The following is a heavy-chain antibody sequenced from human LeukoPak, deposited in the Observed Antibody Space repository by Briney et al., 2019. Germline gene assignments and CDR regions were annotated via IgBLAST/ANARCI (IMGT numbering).Heavy chain of an antibody. CDR1: GFTFSSYS. V-gene: IGHV3-21*01. CDR3: ARSLPGLTVTTPLED. CDR2: ISSSSSYI. Sequence: PGGSLRLSCAASGFTFSSYSMNWVRQAPGKGLEWVSSISSSSSYIYYADSAKGRFTISRDNAKNSLYLQMNSLRAEDTAVYYCARSLPGLTVTTPLEDWGQGTLVTVSS. D-gene: IGHD4-17*01. J-gene: IGHJ4*02.